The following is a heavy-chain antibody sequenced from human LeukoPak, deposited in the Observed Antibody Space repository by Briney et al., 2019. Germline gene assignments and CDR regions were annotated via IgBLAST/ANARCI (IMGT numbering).Heavy chain of an antibody. J-gene: IGHJ4*02. Sequence: SGTLSLTCTVSGDSVSSYYWSWIRQPPGKGLEWIGYIYHTGHTEYNPSLKSRVSISLDTSKSQFSLKLSSVTAADTAVYYCARHRFGHLFDTWGQGTLVTVSS. D-gene: IGHD3-16*01. CDR1: GDSVSSYY. V-gene: IGHV4-59*02. CDR2: IYHTGHT. CDR3: ARHRFGHLFDT.